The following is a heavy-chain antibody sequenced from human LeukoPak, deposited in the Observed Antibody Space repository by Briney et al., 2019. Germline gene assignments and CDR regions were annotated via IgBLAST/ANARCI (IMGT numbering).Heavy chain of an antibody. CDR2: ISGGGGRT. V-gene: IGHV3-23*01. CDR1: GFTFSSYG. J-gene: IGHJ3*02. CDR3: AKDGFGYRDAFDI. D-gene: IGHD5-18*01. Sequence: GGSLRLSCAASGFTFSSYGMSCVRQAPGKGLEWVSGISGGGGRTYYADSVKGRFTISRDNSKNTLYLQMNSLRAEDTALYYCAKDGFGYRDAFDIWGQGTMVTVSS.